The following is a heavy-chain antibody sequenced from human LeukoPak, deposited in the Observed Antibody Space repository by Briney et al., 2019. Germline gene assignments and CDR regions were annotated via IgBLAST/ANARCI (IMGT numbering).Heavy chain of an antibody. Sequence: GGSLRLSCATSGSTFSHYGVHWVRQAPGKGLEWVAVIWYDGSNEYNADSVKGRFTISRDNSKNTLFLQMNTLRAEDTAVYYCAREIWDRGKFYLDSWGQGTLVTVSS. CDR2: IWYDGSNE. CDR1: GSTFSHYG. V-gene: IGHV3-33*01. J-gene: IGHJ4*02. D-gene: IGHD3-16*01. CDR3: AREIWDRGKFYLDS.